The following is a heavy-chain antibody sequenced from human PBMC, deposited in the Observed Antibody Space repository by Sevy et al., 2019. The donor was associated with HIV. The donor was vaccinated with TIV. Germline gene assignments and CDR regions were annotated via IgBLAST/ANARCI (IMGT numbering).Heavy chain of an antibody. D-gene: IGHD6-19*01. CDR3: ARDRQGITVAGTAIDY. V-gene: IGHV3-48*03. CDR2: ITLSGSST. CDR1: GFTFSNYE. J-gene: IGHJ4*02. Sequence: GGSLRLSCTASGFTFSNYEMNWVRQAPGKGLEWVSYITLSGSSTYYADSVKGRFTISRDNAKNSLYLQMNSLRAEDTAVSYCARDRQGITVAGTAIDYWGQGTLVTVSS.